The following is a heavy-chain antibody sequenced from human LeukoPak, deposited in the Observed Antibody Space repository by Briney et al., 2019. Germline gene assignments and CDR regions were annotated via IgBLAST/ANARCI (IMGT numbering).Heavy chain of an antibody. CDR3: ARSGSSWSQYYYYYMDV. Sequence: ASVKVSCKASGYTFTGYYMHWVRQAPGQGLEWMGWINPNSGGTNYAQKFQGRVTMTRDTSISTAYMELSRLRSDDTAVYYCARSGSSWSQYYYYYMDVWGKGTTVTISS. J-gene: IGHJ6*03. D-gene: IGHD6-13*01. V-gene: IGHV1-2*02. CDR2: INPNSGGT. CDR1: GYTFTGYY.